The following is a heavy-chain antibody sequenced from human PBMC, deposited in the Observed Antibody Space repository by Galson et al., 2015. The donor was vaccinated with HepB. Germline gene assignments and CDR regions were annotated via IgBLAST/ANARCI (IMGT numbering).Heavy chain of an antibody. CDR3: ASHGSPEWLFSA. V-gene: IGHV3-21*01. CDR2: ISSSSSYI. D-gene: IGHD3-3*01. J-gene: IGHJ4*02. Sequence: SLRLSCAASGFTFSSYSMNWVRQAPGKGLEWVSSISSSSSYIYHADSVKGRFTISRDNAKNSLYLQMNSLRAEDTAVYYCASHGSPEWLFSAWGQGTLVTVSS. CDR1: GFTFSSYS.